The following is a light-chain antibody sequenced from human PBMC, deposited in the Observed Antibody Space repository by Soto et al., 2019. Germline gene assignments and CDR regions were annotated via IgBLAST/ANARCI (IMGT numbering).Light chain of an antibody. J-gene: IGKJ1*01. CDR2: GAS. Sequence: EIVSTQSPGTLSLSPGERATLSCRASQSVSSSYLAWYQQKPGQAPRLLIYGASSRATGIPDRFSGSGSGTDFTLTISRLEPENFAVYYCQQYGSSPPWTYGQGTKVESK. CDR3: QQYGSSPPWT. V-gene: IGKV3-20*01. CDR1: QSVSSSY.